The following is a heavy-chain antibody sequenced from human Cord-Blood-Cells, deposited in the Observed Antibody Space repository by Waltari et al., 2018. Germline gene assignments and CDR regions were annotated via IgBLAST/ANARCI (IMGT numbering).Heavy chain of an antibody. J-gene: IGHJ6*03. CDR3: ARGVVPAATYYNYYMDF. CDR1: GGTFSSYA. Sequence: QVQLVQSGAEVKKPGSSVKVSCKASGGTFSSYAISWVRQAPGQGLEWMERLIPSLGKANNPQKSKGRVTIPPDKSPSTAYLELGSLRSEETAVYYCARGVVPAATYYNYYMDFWGKGTTVTVSS. V-gene: IGHV1-69*09. D-gene: IGHD2-2*01. CDR2: LIPSLGKA.